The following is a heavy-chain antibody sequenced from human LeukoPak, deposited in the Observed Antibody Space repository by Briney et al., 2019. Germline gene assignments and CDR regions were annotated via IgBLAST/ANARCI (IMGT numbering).Heavy chain of an antibody. D-gene: IGHD1-1*01. Sequence: AGRSLRLPCAASGFSFISTSIHWVRQAPGKGLEWLSFSSTVSGNISYADSVKGRLTISRDNAKSSLYLQMSSLRAEDTAVYFCATTGNFYDMDVWGKGTTVTVSS. V-gene: IGHV3-48*04. CDR3: ATTGNFYDMDV. J-gene: IGHJ6*03. CDR2: SSTVSGNI. CDR1: GFSFISTS.